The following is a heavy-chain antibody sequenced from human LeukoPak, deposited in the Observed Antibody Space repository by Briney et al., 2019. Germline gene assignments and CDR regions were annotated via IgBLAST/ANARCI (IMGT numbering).Heavy chain of an antibody. D-gene: IGHD3-10*01. CDR1: GVSFSGYY. CDR2: INHSGST. J-gene: IGHJ5*02. Sequence: KPSETLSLTCAVYGVSFSGYYWSWIRQPPGKGLEWIGEINHSGSTNYNPSLKSRVTISVDTSKNQFSLKLSSVTAADTAVYYCARTVLLWFGELFPNWFDPWGQGTLVTVSS. CDR3: ARTVLLWFGELFPNWFDP. V-gene: IGHV4-34*01.